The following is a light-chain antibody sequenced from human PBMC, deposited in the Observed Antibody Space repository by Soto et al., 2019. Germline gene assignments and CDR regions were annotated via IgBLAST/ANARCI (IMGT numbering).Light chain of an antibody. Sequence: EIVMTQSPATLSVSPGERATLSCRASQSVSNKLAWYQHKPGQAPRVLIYDASSRATGIPDRFSGSGSGTDFTLTISRLEPEDFAVYYCQQHGSSITFGPGTKVDIK. V-gene: IGKV3-20*01. CDR1: QSVSNK. CDR2: DAS. J-gene: IGKJ3*01. CDR3: QQHGSSIT.